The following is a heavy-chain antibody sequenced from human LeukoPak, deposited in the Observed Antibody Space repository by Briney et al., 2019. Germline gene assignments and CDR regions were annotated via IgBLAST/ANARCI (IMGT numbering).Heavy chain of an antibody. CDR1: GFTFSSYA. CDR3: AKDRGIISDY. D-gene: IGHD3-10*01. Sequence: PGGSLRLSCAASGFTFSSYAMHWVRQAPGKGLEWVAVISYDGSNKYYADSVKGRFTISRDNSKSTLYLQMNSLRAEDTAVYYCAKDRGIISDYWGQGTLVTVSS. J-gene: IGHJ4*02. V-gene: IGHV3-30*04. CDR2: ISYDGSNK.